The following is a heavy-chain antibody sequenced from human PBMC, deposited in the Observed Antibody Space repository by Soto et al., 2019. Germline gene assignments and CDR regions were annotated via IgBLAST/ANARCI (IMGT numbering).Heavy chain of an antibody. V-gene: IGHV1-18*04. Sequence: ASVKVSCKASGYTFTSYGISWVRQAPGQGLEWMGWISAYNGNTNYAQKLQGRVTMTTDTSTSTAYMELRSLRSDDTAVYYCARGHDHSKLRNYYYGLDVWGQGTTVTVSS. CDR2: ISAYNGNT. CDR1: GYTFTSYG. J-gene: IGHJ6*02. D-gene: IGHD4-4*01. CDR3: ARGHDHSKLRNYYYGLDV.